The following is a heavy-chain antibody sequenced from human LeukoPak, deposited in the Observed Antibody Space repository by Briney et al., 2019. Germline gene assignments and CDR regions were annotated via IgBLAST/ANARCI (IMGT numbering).Heavy chain of an antibody. D-gene: IGHD6-13*01. J-gene: IGHJ6*02. CDR3: ARDGYRAAAYYGMDV. V-gene: IGHV3-21*03. Sequence: PGGSLILSCAASGFTFSSYSMNWVRQAPGKGLEWVSSISSSSSYIYYADSVKGRFTISRDNAKNSLYLQMNSLRAEDTAVYYCARDGYRAAAYYGMDVWGQGTTVTVSS. CDR2: ISSSSSYI. CDR1: GFTFSSYS.